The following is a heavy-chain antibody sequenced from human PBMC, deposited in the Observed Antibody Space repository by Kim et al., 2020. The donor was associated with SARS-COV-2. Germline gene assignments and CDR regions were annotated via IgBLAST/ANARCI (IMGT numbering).Heavy chain of an antibody. V-gene: IGHV3-13*01. J-gene: IGHJ6*02. D-gene: IGHD2-8*01. CDR3: ARYGDYGVDV. CDR2: IGIVGDT. Sequence: RGSLRLSCAASGFTFSTYDMLWVRQAAGKGLEWVSAIGIVGDTYYPGSVKGRFTASRENAKNSLYLQMNSLRAGDTAVYYCARYGDYGVDVWGQGTTVTV. CDR1: GFTFSTYD.